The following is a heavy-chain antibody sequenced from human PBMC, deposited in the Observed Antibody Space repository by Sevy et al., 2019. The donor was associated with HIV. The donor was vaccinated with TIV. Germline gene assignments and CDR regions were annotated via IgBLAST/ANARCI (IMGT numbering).Heavy chain of an antibody. CDR3: AKDASSSWTGGTFQH. CDR1: GFIFSGYV. V-gene: IGHV3-23*01. D-gene: IGHD6-13*01. J-gene: IGHJ1*01. Sequence: GGSLRLSCAASGFIFSGYVMSWVRQAPGKGLEWVSGISASGGSTYYADSVKGRFPGSRDNSKNTLYLEMNSLRAEDTAVYYCAKDASSSWTGGTFQHWGQGTLVTVSS. CDR2: ISASGGST.